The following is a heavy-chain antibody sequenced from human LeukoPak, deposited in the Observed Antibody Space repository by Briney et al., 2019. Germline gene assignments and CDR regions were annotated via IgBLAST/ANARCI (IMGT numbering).Heavy chain of an antibody. J-gene: IGHJ6*02. CDR2: IYSGGST. V-gene: IGHV3-66*02. D-gene: IGHD2-2*01. Sequence: GGSLRLSCAASGFTFSSNYMSWVRQAPGRGLEGVSVIYSGGSTHYADSVKGRCTISRDNTKNTLYLQMNSLRAEDTAVYYCATPRYCSSTSCYYYYGMDVWGQGTTVTVSS. CDR1: GFTFSSNY. CDR3: ATPRYCSSTSCYYYYGMDV.